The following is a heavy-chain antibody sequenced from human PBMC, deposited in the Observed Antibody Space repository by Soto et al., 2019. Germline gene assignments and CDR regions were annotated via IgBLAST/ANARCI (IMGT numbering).Heavy chain of an antibody. J-gene: IGHJ6*02. V-gene: IGHV3-30-3*01. Sequence: GGSLRLSCAASGFTFSSYAMHWVRQAPGKGLEWVAVISYDGSNKYYADSVKGRFTISRDNSKNTLYLQMNSLRAEDTAVYYCARPYYDILTGYYKGVAGYYYGMDVWGQGTTVTVSS. CDR2: ISYDGSNK. D-gene: IGHD3-9*01. CDR3: ARPYYDILTGYYKGVAGYYYGMDV. CDR1: GFTFSSYA.